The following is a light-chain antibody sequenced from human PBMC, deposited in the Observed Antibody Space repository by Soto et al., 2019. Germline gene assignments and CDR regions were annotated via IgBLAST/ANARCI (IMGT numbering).Light chain of an antibody. CDR2: EAS. Sequence: DIQMTQSPSTLSASIGDRVTLTCRARQSIRNSLAWYQQKPGKAPRLLIYEASSLESGVPSRLSGSGSGTEFTLTIRSLQPDDFATYYCQQYSSYSLTFGQGTKVEF. CDR1: QSIRNS. J-gene: IGKJ1*01. V-gene: IGKV1-5*01. CDR3: QQYSSYSLT.